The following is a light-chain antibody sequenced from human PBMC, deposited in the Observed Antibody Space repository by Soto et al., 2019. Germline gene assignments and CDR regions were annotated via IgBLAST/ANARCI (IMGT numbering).Light chain of an antibody. J-gene: IGKJ4*01. V-gene: IGKV1-39*01. CDR1: QSISSY. CDR3: QQSYTIPS. Sequence: DIQMTQSPSSLSASVGDRVTITCRASQSISSYLNWYQQKPGKAPKLLIYAASSLQSGVPSRFSGSGSGTDFTLTISSLQPEDSATYYCQQSYTIPSFGGGTKVEIK. CDR2: AAS.